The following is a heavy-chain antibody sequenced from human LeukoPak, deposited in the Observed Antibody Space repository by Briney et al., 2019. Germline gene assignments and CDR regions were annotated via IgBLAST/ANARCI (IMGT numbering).Heavy chain of an antibody. CDR1: GDSISSYY. CDR2: IYYSGGT. V-gene: IGHV4-59*01. D-gene: IGHD6-19*01. J-gene: IGHJ5*02. CDR3: ARGFASGWYSRYDP. Sequence: SETLSLTCTVSGDSISSYYWSWIRQPPGKGLEWIGYIYYSGGTDYNPSLKSRVTISVDTSKNEFSLKMTSVTAADTAVYYCARGFASGWYSRYDPWGQGTLVTVSS.